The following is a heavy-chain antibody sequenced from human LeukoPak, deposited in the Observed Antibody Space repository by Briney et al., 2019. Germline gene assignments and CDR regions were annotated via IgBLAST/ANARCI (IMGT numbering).Heavy chain of an antibody. CDR2: ISGSGGST. D-gene: IGHD3-10*01. Sequence: GGSLRLSCAASGFTFSSYAMSWVRQAPGKGLEWVSAISGSGGSTYYADSVKGRFTISRDNSKNTLYLQMNSLRAEDTAVYYCAKAPQYYYGSGSPTPRMDAWGQGTTVTVSS. V-gene: IGHV3-23*01. CDR3: AKAPQYYYGSGSPTPRMDA. CDR1: GFTFSSYA. J-gene: IGHJ6*02.